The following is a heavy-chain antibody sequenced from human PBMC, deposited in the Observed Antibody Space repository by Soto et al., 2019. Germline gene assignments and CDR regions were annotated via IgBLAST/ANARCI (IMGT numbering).Heavy chain of an antibody. CDR2: IYWNDDK. V-gene: IGHV2-5*01. Sequence: GSGPTLVNPTQTLTLTCTFSGFSLSTSGVGVGWIRQPSGKALEWLALIYWNDDKRYGPSLKSRLTITKDTSKNQVVLTMTNMDPVDTATYYCAHSLWFGEPSNFDYWGQGTLVTVSS. CDR3: AHSLWFGEPSNFDY. D-gene: IGHD3-10*01. J-gene: IGHJ4*02. CDR1: GFSLSTSGVG.